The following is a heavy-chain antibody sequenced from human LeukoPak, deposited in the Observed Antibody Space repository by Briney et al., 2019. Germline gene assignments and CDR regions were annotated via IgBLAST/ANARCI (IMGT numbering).Heavy chain of an antibody. CDR3: ARGLKWAAPFDY. D-gene: IGHD2-15*01. J-gene: IGHJ4*02. CDR1: GGSISSSSYY. Sequence: PSETLSLTCTVSGGSISSSSYYWGWIRQPPGKGLEWIGSIYYSGSTYYNPSLKSRVTISVDTSKNQFSLKLSSVTAADTAVYYCARGLKWAAPFDYWGQGTLVTVSS. V-gene: IGHV4-39*01. CDR2: IYYSGST.